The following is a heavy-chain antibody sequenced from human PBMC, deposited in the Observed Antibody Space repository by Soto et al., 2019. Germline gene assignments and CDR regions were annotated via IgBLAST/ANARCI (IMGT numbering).Heavy chain of an antibody. D-gene: IGHD6-19*01. Sequence: GGSLRLSCAASGFTFSSYAMHWVRQAPGKGLEWVAVISYDGSNKYYADSVKGRFTISRDNSKNTLYLQMNSLRAEDTAVYYCARLGIAVPLDYWGQGTLVTVSS. CDR3: ARLGIAVPLDY. V-gene: IGHV3-30-3*01. CDR1: GFTFSSYA. J-gene: IGHJ4*02. CDR2: ISYDGSNK.